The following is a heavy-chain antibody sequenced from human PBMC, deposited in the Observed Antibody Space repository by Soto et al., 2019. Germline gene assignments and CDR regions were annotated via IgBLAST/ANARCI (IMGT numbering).Heavy chain of an antibody. CDR2: ISGSGGST. J-gene: IGHJ6*02. CDR3: AIDPVSYYYGMDV. Sequence: EVQLLESGGGLVQPGGSLRLSCAASGFTFSSYAMSWVRQAPGKGLEWVSAISGSGGSTYYADSVKGRFTISRDNSKNTLYLQMNSLRAEDTAVYYCAIDPVSYYYGMDVWGQGTTVTVSS. V-gene: IGHV3-23*01. CDR1: GFTFSSYA.